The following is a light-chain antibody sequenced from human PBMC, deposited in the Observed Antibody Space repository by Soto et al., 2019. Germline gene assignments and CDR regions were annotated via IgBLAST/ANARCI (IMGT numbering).Light chain of an antibody. V-gene: IGKV1-12*01. CDR3: QQYNGFSWT. J-gene: IGKJ1*01. Sequence: DIQMTQSPSSVSASVGDRVTITCRASQGISRWLTWYQQKPGKAPKLLIFAASSLQTGVPPRFSGGGSGTDFSLTISSLHPEDFATYYCQQYNGFSWTYGQGTKVDIK. CDR1: QGISRW. CDR2: AAS.